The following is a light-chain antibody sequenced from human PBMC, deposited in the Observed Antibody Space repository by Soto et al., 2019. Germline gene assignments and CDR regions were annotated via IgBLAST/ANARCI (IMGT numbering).Light chain of an antibody. J-gene: IGLJ1*01. Sequence: QSVLTQPRSVSGSPGQSVTISCTGTSSDVGGYNYVSWYQLHPGKAPKLIIYDVSKRPSGVPDRFSGSKSGNTASLTISGLQAEDEAGYYCCSYAGIYPYVFGTGTKVTAL. V-gene: IGLV2-11*01. CDR3: CSYAGIYPYV. CDR1: SSDVGGYNY. CDR2: DVS.